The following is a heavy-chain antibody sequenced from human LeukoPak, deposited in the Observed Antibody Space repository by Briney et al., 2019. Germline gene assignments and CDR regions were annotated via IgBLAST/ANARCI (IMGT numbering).Heavy chain of an antibody. V-gene: IGHV1-69*05. CDR3: ARAGEYSSSVKNRFDP. Sequence: SVKVSCKASGGTFSSYAISWVRQAPGQGLEWMGGIIPIFGTANYAQKFQGRVTITTDESTSTAYMELSSLRSEDTAVYYCARAGEYSSSVKNRFDPWGQGTLVTVSS. D-gene: IGHD6-6*01. J-gene: IGHJ5*02. CDR1: GGTFSSYA. CDR2: IIPIFGTA.